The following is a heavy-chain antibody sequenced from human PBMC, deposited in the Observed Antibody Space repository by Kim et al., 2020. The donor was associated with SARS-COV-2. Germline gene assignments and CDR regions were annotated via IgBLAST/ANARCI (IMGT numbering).Heavy chain of an antibody. D-gene: IGHD5-18*01. CDR3: ARRGYTYGHGRFDP. V-gene: IGHV4-39*01. J-gene: IGHJ5*02. Sequence: YNPCLKRRVTMSMDTSKNQFSLKLSSVSAADTAVYYCARRGYTYGHGRFDPWGQGTLVTVSS.